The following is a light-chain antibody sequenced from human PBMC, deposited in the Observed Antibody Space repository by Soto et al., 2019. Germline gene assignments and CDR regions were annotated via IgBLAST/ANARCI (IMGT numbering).Light chain of an antibody. CDR2: AAS. V-gene: IGKV3-20*01. CDR3: QQYDTSPARYT. Sequence: EIVLTQSPGTLSLSPGESATLSCRASQSLNSNFLAWYQQKLCQAPSLLVYAASSRATGIPDRFSGSASGTIFAPTIIRLAPEDFAVYYCQQYDTSPARYTFGQGTKREIQ. CDR1: QSLNSNF. J-gene: IGKJ2*01.